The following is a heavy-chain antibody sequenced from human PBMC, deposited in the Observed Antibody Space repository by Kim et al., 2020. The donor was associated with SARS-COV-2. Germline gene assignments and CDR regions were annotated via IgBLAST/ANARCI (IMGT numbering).Heavy chain of an antibody. CDR2: IYPNSGDT. J-gene: IGHJ4*02. Sequence: ASVKVSCKTSGYTFTGYFIHWVRQAPGQGLEWMGWIYPNSGDTNYAQKFQGRVTMTRDTSTITAYLELSSLTSDDTATYYCARDNGGSGSYYRYPLDYWGQGTLVTVSS. V-gene: IGHV1-2*02. CDR3: ARDNGGSGSYYRYPLDY. D-gene: IGHD3-10*01. CDR1: GYTFTGYF.